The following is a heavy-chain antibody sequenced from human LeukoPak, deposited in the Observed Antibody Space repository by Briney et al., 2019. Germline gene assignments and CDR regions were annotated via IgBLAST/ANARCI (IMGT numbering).Heavy chain of an antibody. CDR3: AKNGGSQCFSHLDS. CDR2: TSGSGGST. CDR1: GFTFSSYA. V-gene: IGHV3-23*01. Sequence: GGSLRLSCAASGFTFSSYAMSWVRQAPGKGLEWVSGTSGSGGSTYYAGSVKGRFTISRDNSKNTPYLQMNSLRVEDTAVYYCAKNGGSQCFSHLDSWGQGTLVTVSS. J-gene: IGHJ4*02. D-gene: IGHD2-15*01.